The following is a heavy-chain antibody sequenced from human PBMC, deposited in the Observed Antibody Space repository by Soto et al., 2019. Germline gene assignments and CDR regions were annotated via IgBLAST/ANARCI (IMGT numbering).Heavy chain of an antibody. CDR1: GYTFTGYY. V-gene: IGHV1-2*02. Sequence: VASVKVSCKASGYTFTGYYMHWVRQAPGQGLEWMGWINPNSGGTNYAQKFQGRVTMTRDTSISTAYMELSRLRSDDTAVYYCARDLRAIRYPYYYYGMDVWGQGTTVTVSS. J-gene: IGHJ6*02. CDR3: ARDLRAIRYPYYYYGMDV. D-gene: IGHD2-2*01. CDR2: INPNSGGT.